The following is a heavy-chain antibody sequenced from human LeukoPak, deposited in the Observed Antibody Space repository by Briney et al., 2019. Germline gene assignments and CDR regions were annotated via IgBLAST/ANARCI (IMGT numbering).Heavy chain of an antibody. Sequence: GGSLRLSCAASGFTFDDFGMNWVRQAPGKGLEWVSYISSSSSTIYYADSVKGRFTISRDNAKNSLYLQMNSLRAEDTAVYYCARDRAYDFCSGSLDNWFDPWGQGTMVTVSS. CDR2: ISSSSSTI. V-gene: IGHV3-48*01. CDR1: GFTFDDFG. J-gene: IGHJ5*02. CDR3: ARDRAYDFCSGSLDNWFDP. D-gene: IGHD3-3*01.